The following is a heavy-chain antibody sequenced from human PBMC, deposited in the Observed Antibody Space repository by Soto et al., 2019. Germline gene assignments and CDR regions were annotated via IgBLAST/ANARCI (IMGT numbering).Heavy chain of an antibody. CDR3: ASLTNIVVVAADTKVFDI. Sequence: GGSLRLSCVASGFTFSSYWMHWVRQAPGKGLVWVSRIKSDGSSTNYADSVKGRFTISRDNAKNTLYLQMSSLRAEDTAVYYCASLTNIVVVAADTKVFDIWGQGTMVTV. CDR1: GFTFSSYW. J-gene: IGHJ3*02. V-gene: IGHV3-74*01. CDR2: IKSDGSST. D-gene: IGHD2-2*01.